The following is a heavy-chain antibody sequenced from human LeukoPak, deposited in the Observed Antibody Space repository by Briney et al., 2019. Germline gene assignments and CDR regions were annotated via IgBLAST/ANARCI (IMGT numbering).Heavy chain of an antibody. CDR1: GGSFSGYY. CDR3: AREGGELPAY. CDR2: INHSGST. V-gene: IGHV4-34*01. Sequence: KPSETLSLTCAVYGGSFSGYYWSWIRQPPGKGLEWIGEINHSGSTNYNPSLKSRVTISVDTSKNQFSLKLSSVTAADTAVYYCAREGGELPAYWGQGTLVTVSS. J-gene: IGHJ4*02. D-gene: IGHD1-26*01.